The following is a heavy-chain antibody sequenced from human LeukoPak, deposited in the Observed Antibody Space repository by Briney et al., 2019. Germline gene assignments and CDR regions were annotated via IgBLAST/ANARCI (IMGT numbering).Heavy chain of an antibody. Sequence: PGGSLRLSCAASGFTFYDYAMHWVRQAPGKGLEWVSLISGDGGSKYYADSVKGRFTISRDNSKNSLYLQMNSLRTEDTALYYCAKERAVEMATIFDYWGQGTLVTVSS. CDR3: AKERAVEMATIFDY. V-gene: IGHV3-43*02. CDR1: GFTFYDYA. CDR2: ISGDGGSK. J-gene: IGHJ4*02. D-gene: IGHD5-24*01.